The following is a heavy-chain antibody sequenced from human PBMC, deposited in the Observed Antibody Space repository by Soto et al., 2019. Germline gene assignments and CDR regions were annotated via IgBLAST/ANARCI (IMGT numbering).Heavy chain of an antibody. V-gene: IGHV3-30-3*01. D-gene: IGHD2-2*01. CDR3: ARAREGYCSSTSCYERYYYYGMDV. Sequence: QVQLVESGGGVVQPGRSLRLSCAASGFTFSSYAMHWVRQAPGKGLEWVAVISYDGSNKYYADSVKGRFTISRDNSKNPLYLQMNSLRAEDTAVYYCARAREGYCSSTSCYERYYYYGMDVWGQGTTVTVSS. J-gene: IGHJ6*02. CDR2: ISYDGSNK. CDR1: GFTFSSYA.